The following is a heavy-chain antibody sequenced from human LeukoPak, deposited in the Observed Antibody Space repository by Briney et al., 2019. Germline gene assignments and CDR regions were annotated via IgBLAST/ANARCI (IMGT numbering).Heavy chain of an antibody. Sequence: GGSLRLSCAASGFTFSSYGMHWVRQAPGKGLEWVAFIRYDGSNKYYADSVKGRFTISRDNSKNTLYLQMNSLRAEDTAVYYCAKGTHPGYSSGEGLLDYWGQGTLVTVSS. CDR3: AKGTHPGYSSGEGLLDY. D-gene: IGHD6-19*01. J-gene: IGHJ4*02. CDR1: GFTFSSYG. CDR2: IRYDGSNK. V-gene: IGHV3-30*02.